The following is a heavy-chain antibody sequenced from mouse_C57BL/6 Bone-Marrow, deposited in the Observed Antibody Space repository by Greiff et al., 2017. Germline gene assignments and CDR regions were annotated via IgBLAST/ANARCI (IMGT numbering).Heavy chain of an antibody. CDR1: GYTFTSYW. J-gene: IGHJ4*01. Sequence: VQLQQSGAELVKPGASVKLSCKASGYTFTSYWMHWVKQRPGQGLEWIGMIHPNSGSTNYNEKFKSKATLTVDKSSSTAYMQLSSLTSEDSAVYYCATKLILFIDEWGQGTSVTVSS. V-gene: IGHV1-64*01. CDR2: IHPNSGST. D-gene: IGHD1-3*01. CDR3: ATKLILFIDE.